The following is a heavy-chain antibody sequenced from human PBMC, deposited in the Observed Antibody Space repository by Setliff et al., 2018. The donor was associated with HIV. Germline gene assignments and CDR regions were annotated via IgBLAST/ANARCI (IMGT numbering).Heavy chain of an antibody. D-gene: IGHD5-18*01. Sequence: SETLSLTCTVSGDSIASSNSYWGWIRQPPGRALEWIGTIFYTGSAFYNPSLKSRVTISVDMFKSQFSLRLSLVTAADTAMYYCARVQRGRGYSHGHWFFDLWGRGTLVTVSS. CDR2: IFYTGSA. J-gene: IGHJ2*01. V-gene: IGHV4-39*07. CDR1: GDSIASSNSY. CDR3: ARVQRGRGYSHGHWFFDL.